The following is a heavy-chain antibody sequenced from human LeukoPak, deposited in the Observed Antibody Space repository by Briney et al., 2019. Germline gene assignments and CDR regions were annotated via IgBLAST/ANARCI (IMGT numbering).Heavy chain of an antibody. V-gene: IGHV3-53*01. CDR1: GFSVSTYY. J-gene: IGHJ4*02. CDR2: IYTGGST. Sequence: PGGSLRLSCAASGFSVSTYYMNWVRQVPGKGLEWVSVIYTGGSTYYADSVKGRFTISRDNSKNTLYLQMNSLRAEDTAVYYCANNDYGDYGMFDYWGQGTLVTVSS. D-gene: IGHD4-17*01. CDR3: ANNDYGDYGMFDY.